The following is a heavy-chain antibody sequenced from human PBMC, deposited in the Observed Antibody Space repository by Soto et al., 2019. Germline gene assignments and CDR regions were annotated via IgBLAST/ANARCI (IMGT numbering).Heavy chain of an antibody. CDR3: ARDRSYSSGWYSAFDI. CDR2: IKQDGSEK. V-gene: IGHV3-7*03. CDR1: RFTFSSYW. Sequence: EVQLVESGGGLVQPGGSLRLSCAASRFTFSSYWMSWVRQAPGKGLEWVANIKQDGSEKYYVDSVKGRFTISRDNAKNSLYLQMNSLRAEDTAVYYCARDRSYSSGWYSAFDIWGQGTMVTVSS. J-gene: IGHJ3*02. D-gene: IGHD6-19*01.